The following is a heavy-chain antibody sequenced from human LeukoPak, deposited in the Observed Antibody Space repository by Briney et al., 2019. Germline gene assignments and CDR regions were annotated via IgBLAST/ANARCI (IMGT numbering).Heavy chain of an antibody. CDR2: ISYDGSNK. CDR1: GFTFSSYG. Sequence: PGGSLRLSCAASGFTFSSYGTHWVRLAPGKGLEWVAVISYDGSNKYYADSVKGRFTISRDNSKNTLYLQMNSLRAEDTAVYYCAKEIAAAGTGYYYYGVDVWGQGTTVTVSS. J-gene: IGHJ6*02. CDR3: AKEIAAAGTGYYYYGVDV. D-gene: IGHD6-13*01. V-gene: IGHV3-30*18.